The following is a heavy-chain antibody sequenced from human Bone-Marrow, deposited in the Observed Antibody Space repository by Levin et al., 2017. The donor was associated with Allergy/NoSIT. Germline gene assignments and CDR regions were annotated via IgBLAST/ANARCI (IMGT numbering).Heavy chain of an antibody. J-gene: IGHJ3*02. CDR2: IWNDGSNK. D-gene: IGHD2-21*01. CDR1: GFTFSSSS. V-gene: IGHV3-33*01. CDR3: AREDVVRGIRSFDI. Sequence: GESLKISCAASGFTFSSSSMHWVRQAPDKGLEWVAMIWNDGSNKYYADSVEGRFTISRDNSKNTVYVQMNSLRDEDTAVYYCAREDVVRGIRSFDIWGQGTMVTVSS.